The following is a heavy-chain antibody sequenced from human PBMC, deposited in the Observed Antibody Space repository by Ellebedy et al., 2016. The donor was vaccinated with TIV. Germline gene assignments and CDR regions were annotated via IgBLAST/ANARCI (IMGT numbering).Heavy chain of an antibody. CDR2: IYYTGSS. CDR1: GGSISSYY. Sequence: GSLRLSXTVSGGSISSYYWSWIRQPPGKGLEWIGYIYYTGSSNYNPSLKSRVTISVDTSKNQFSLKLSSVTAADTAVYYCARTRWNYRRGLDAFDIWGQGTMVTVSS. D-gene: IGHD1-7*01. V-gene: IGHV4-59*08. CDR3: ARTRWNYRRGLDAFDI. J-gene: IGHJ3*02.